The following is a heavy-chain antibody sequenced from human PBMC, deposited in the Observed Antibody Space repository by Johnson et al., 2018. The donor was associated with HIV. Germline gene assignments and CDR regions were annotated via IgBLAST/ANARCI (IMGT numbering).Heavy chain of an antibody. V-gene: IGHV3-30*03. CDR2: ISYDGSNK. J-gene: IGHJ3*02. CDR1: GFTFDDYG. CDR3: ARAGIAARPPTRPPDAFDI. Sequence: QEKLVESGGGVVRPGGSLRLSCAASGFTFDDYGMSWVRQAPGKGLEWVAVISYDGSNKYYADSVKGRFTLSRDNSKNTLYLQMNSLRAEDTAVYYCARAGIAARPPTRPPDAFDIWGQGTMVTVSS. D-gene: IGHD6-6*01.